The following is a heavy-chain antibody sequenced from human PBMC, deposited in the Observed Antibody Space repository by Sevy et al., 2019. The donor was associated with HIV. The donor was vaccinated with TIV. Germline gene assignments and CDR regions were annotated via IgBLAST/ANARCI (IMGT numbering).Heavy chain of an antibody. CDR1: GFTFSSYS. J-gene: IGHJ1*01. CDR2: ISSSSSSI. V-gene: IGHV3-48*02. D-gene: IGHD3-22*01. Sequence: GGSLRLSCAASGFTFSSYSMNWVRQAPGKGLEWVSYISSSSSSIYYADSVKGRFTISRDNAKNSLYLQMNSLRDEDTDVYYCASLDYYDSSGPVGFQHWGQGTLVTVSS. CDR3: ASLDYYDSSGPVGFQH.